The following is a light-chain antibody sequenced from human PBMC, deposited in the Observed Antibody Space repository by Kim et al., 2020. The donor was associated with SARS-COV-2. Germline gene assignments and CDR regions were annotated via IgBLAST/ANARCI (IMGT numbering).Light chain of an antibody. CDR3: QQYNSSPWT. V-gene: IGKV1-5*03. Sequence: DIRMTQSPSTLSASVGDRVTITCRASQSISSWLAWYQQKPGKAPKLLIYKASSLESGVPSRFSGSGSGTEFTLTISSLQPDDFATYYCQQYNSSPWTFGQGTKVDIK. CDR1: QSISSW. CDR2: KAS. J-gene: IGKJ1*01.